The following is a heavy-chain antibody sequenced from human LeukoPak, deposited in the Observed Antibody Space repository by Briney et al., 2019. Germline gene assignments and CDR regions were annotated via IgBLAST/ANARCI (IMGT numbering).Heavy chain of an antibody. Sequence: GGSLRLSCAASGFTFNDYAMSWVRQAPGKGLEWVSAISGSGGSRYYTDSVKGRFTISRDNSKNTLYLQMNSLRAEDTAVYYCAKDDDSSGDIRYWGQGTLVTVSS. CDR1: GFTFNDYA. D-gene: IGHD3-22*01. J-gene: IGHJ4*02. V-gene: IGHV3-23*01. CDR3: AKDDDSSGDIRY. CDR2: ISGSGGSR.